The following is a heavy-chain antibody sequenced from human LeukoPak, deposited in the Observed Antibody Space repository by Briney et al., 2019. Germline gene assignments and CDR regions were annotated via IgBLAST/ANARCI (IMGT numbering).Heavy chain of an antibody. Sequence: SGGSLRLSCAASGFTFSSYAVSWVRQAPGKGLEWVSAISGSGGSTYYADSVKGRFTISRDNSKNTLYLQMNSLRAEDTAVYYCAKSLRDKDAFDIWGQGIMVTVSS. CDR1: GFTFSSYA. CDR3: AKSLRDKDAFDI. CDR2: ISGSGGST. J-gene: IGHJ3*02. D-gene: IGHD2-15*01. V-gene: IGHV3-23*01.